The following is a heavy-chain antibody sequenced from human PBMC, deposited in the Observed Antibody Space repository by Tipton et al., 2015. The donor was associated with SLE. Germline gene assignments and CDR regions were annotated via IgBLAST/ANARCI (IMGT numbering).Heavy chain of an antibody. Sequence: SLRLSCAASGFTFSNYPMSWVRQTAGKGLEWIGIIYAGDSDTRYSPSFQGQVTISVDKSISTAYLQWSSLKASDSAIYYCARLGYGCSGGRCFGVDVWGQGTTVSVSS. CDR1: GFTFSNYP. V-gene: IGHV5-51*01. CDR2: IYAGDSDT. J-gene: IGHJ6*02. D-gene: IGHD2-15*01. CDR3: ARLGYGCSGGRCFGVDV.